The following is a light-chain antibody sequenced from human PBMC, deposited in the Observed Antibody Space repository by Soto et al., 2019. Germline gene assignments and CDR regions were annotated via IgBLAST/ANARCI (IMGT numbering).Light chain of an antibody. CDR3: QQRSIWPIT. Sequence: EIVLTQSPSTVSLSPGERATLSCRASQSVNSYLAWYQQKPGQAPRLLIYDASNRATGIPARFSGSGSGTDFTLTISSLEPEDFAVYYCQQRSIWPITFGQGTRLEIK. J-gene: IGKJ5*01. V-gene: IGKV3-11*01. CDR1: QSVNSY. CDR2: DAS.